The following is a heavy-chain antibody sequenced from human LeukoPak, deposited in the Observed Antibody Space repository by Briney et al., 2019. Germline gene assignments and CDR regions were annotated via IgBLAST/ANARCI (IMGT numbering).Heavy chain of an antibody. CDR1: GGSISSHY. D-gene: IGHD5-24*01. V-gene: IGHV4-59*11. Sequence: SETLSLTCTVSGGSISSHYWSWVRQPPGKGLEWLGYIYYSGSTNYNPSLKSRVTISVDTSKNQFSPKLSSVTAADTAVYYCARGSGWLHPYFDYWGQGTLVTVSS. CDR3: ARGSGWLHPYFDY. J-gene: IGHJ4*02. CDR2: IYYSGST.